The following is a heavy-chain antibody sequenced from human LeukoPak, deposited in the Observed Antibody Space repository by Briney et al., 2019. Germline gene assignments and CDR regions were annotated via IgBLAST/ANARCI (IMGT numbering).Heavy chain of an antibody. Sequence: PSETLSLTCTVSGGSISSYYWSWIRQPPGKGLEWIGYIYYNVISDYNPSLKSRVTMSVDMSTNQISLKLTSVTAADTAVYYCARGSGGDGSGSLWGQGTLVTVSS. J-gene: IGHJ4*02. CDR2: IYYNVIS. V-gene: IGHV4-59*01. CDR1: GGSISSYY. CDR3: ARGSGGDGSGSL. D-gene: IGHD3-10*01.